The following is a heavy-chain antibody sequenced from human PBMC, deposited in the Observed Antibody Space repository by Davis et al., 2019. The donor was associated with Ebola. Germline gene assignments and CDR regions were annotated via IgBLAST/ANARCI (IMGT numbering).Heavy chain of an antibody. CDR2: VSSTGGTT. J-gene: IGHJ6*02. D-gene: IGHD2-2*01. CDR1: GFSFNTYA. V-gene: IGHV3-23*01. Sequence: PGGSLRLSCAASGFSFNTYAMIWVRQAPGKGLEWVSAVSSTGGTTSYADSVKGRFTISRDNSKKTLYLQMNNLRAEDTAVYYCGNRQGQPLFNHYHGMDVWGQGTTVTVSS. CDR3: GNRQGQPLFNHYHGMDV.